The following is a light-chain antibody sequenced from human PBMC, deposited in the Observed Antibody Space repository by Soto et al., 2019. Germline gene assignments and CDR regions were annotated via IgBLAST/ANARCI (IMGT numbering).Light chain of an antibody. CDR2: DAS. V-gene: IGKV3-11*01. CDR1: QSVSSY. Sequence: EIVLTPSPATLSLSPGERATLSCRASQSVSSYLAWYQQKPGQAPRLLIYDASNRATGIPARFSGSGSGTDFTLTISSLEPEDFAVYYCQQYGSSPITFGQGTRLEIK. CDR3: QQYGSSPIT. J-gene: IGKJ5*01.